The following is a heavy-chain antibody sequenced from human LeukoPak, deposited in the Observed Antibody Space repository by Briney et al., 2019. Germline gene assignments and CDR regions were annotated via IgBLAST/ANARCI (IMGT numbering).Heavy chain of an antibody. D-gene: IGHD3-3*01. Sequence: SETLSLTCTVSGGSISSSSYYWGWIRQPPGKGLEWIGGIYYSGSTYYNPSLKSRVTISVDTSKNQFSLKLSSVTAADTAVYYCASTPAGGYDFWSVDYWGQGILVTVSS. CDR2: IYYSGST. J-gene: IGHJ4*02. CDR3: ASTPAGGYDFWSVDY. V-gene: IGHV4-39*07. CDR1: GGSISSSSYY.